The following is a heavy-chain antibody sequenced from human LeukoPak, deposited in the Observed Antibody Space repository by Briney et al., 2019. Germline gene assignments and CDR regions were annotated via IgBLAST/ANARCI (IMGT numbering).Heavy chain of an antibody. CDR3: ARTLLGYCSGGSCHYYYGMDV. D-gene: IGHD2-15*01. J-gene: IGHJ6*02. Sequence: SETLSLTCTVSGGSISSYYWTWIQQPPGKGLEWLGYIYSSGSTNYNPSLKSRVTISVDTSKNQFSLKLSSVTAADTAVYYCARTLLGYCSGGSCHYYYGMDVWGQGTTVTVSS. V-gene: IGHV4-59*08. CDR2: IYSSGST. CDR1: GGSISSYY.